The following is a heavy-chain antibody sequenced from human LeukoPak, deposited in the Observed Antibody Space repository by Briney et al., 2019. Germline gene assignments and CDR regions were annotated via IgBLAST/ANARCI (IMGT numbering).Heavy chain of an antibody. CDR2: INTNTGNP. CDR1: GYTFTSNY. D-gene: IGHD3-22*01. CDR3: ASALNYYDSSGEYYFDY. V-gene: IGHV7-4-1*02. Sequence: ASVKVSCKASGYTFTSNYIHWVRQAPGQGLEWMGWINTNTGNPTYAQGFTRRFVFSLDTSVSTAYLQISSLKAEDTAVYYCASALNYYDSSGEYYFDYWGQGTLVTVSS. J-gene: IGHJ4*02.